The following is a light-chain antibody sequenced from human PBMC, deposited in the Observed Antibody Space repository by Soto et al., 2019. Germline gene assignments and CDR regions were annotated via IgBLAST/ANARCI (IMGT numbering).Light chain of an antibody. CDR1: SSDVGGYNH. J-gene: IGLJ1*01. V-gene: IGLV2-8*01. CDR3: TSNTDSDSYV. Sequence: QSALTQPPSASGSPGQSVTISRTGSSSDVGGYNHVSWYQQHPGKAPKLVIYEVDKRPSGVPERFSGSKSGNTASLTVSGLQTEDEADYYCTSNTDSDSYVFGTGTKVTVL. CDR2: EVD.